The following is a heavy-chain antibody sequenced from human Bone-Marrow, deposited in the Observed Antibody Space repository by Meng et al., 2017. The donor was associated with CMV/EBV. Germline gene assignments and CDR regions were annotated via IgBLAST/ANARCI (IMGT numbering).Heavy chain of an antibody. CDR2: IEEDGSEK. J-gene: IGHJ4*02. CDR1: GFTFTSYW. V-gene: IGHV3-7*01. D-gene: IGHD1-20*01. CDR3: VRGRITNHY. Sequence: GGSLRLSCAGTGFTFTSYWMTWVRQAPGKGLEWVASIEEDGSEKYYEDSVKGRFTISRDNPNNSLYLQMNSLRAEDTALYYCVRGRITNHYWGQGTLVTVSS.